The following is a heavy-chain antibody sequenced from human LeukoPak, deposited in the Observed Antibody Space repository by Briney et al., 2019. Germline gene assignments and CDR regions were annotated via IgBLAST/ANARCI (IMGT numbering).Heavy chain of an antibody. CDR1: EFTFSTCG. V-gene: IGHV3-30*18. J-gene: IGHJ4*02. CDR3: AKDRYSGLNTIDY. D-gene: IGHD6-13*01. Sequence: PGRSLRLSCAASEFTFSTCGMHWVRQAPGKGLEWVAVISYDGSYKFYADSVKGRFTISGDNSKSTLYLQMNSLRAEDTAVYYCAKDRYSGLNTIDYWGQGTLVTVSS. CDR2: ISYDGSYK.